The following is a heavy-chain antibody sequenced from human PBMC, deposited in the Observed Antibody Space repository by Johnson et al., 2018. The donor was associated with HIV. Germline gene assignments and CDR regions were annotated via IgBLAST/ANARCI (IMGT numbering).Heavy chain of an antibody. J-gene: IGHJ3*02. D-gene: IGHD2-21*01. Sequence: QVQLVESGGGLVKPGGSLRLSCAASGFTFSTYPMHWVRQAPGKGLEWVAIISYDGGSKYYADSVKGRFTISRDNSKNTLYLQINSLRAEDTAVYYCAREVHIVVVSSFRWAGFDIWGQVTKVTVAS. CDR1: GFTFSTYP. V-gene: IGHV3-30-3*01. CDR2: ISYDGGSK. CDR3: AREVHIVVVSSFRWAGFDI.